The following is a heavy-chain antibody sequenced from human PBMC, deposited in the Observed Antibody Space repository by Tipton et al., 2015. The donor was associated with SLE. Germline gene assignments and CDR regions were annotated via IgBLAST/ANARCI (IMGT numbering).Heavy chain of an antibody. CDR2: LYTRGKT. CDR1: GGAISSGGYF. D-gene: IGHD1-1*01. J-gene: IGHJ2*01. Sequence: TLSLTCTVSGGAISSGGYFWGWIPPPPGKGLGWIGRLYTRGKTVYNPSLKSRVTISMDLSNNQFSVNLSSVAASDTAVYYCAKTLAGATPGRYQSYWYFDLWGRGLRVIVSS. CDR3: AKTLAGATPGRYQSYWYFDL. V-gene: IGHV4-61*02.